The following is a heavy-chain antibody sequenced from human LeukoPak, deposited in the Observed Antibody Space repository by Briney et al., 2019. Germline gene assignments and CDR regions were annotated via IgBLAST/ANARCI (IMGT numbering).Heavy chain of an antibody. V-gene: IGHV3-23*01. CDR1: GFTFSTYA. CDR3: AKQMATIYREFDY. Sequence: RSLRLSCAASGFTFSTYAMDWVRQAPGKGLEWVSSISGGAGSTYYADSVKGRFTIYRDNSKNTLYLQMNSLRAEDTAVYYCAKQMATIYREFDYWGQGTLVTVSS. D-gene: IGHD5-24*01. CDR2: ISGGAGST. J-gene: IGHJ4*02.